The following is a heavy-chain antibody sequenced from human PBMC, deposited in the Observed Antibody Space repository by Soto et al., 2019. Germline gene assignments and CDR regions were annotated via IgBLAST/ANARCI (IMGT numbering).Heavy chain of an antibody. J-gene: IGHJ5*02. CDR2: IYYSGST. V-gene: IGHV4-31*03. D-gene: IGHD3-9*01. Sequence: SETLSLTCTVSGGSISSGGYYWSWIRQHPGKGLEWIGYIYYSGSTYYNPSLKSRVTISVDTSKNQFSLKLSSVTAADTAVYYCARGIDFDWLSLGWFDPWGQGTLVTVSS. CDR3: ARGIDFDWLSLGWFDP. CDR1: GGSISSGGYY.